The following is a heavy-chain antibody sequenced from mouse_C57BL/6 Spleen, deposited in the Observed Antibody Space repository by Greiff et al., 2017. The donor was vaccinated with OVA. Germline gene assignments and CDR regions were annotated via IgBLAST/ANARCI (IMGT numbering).Heavy chain of an antibody. J-gene: IGHJ1*03. CDR3: AIGPVVGWYFDV. CDR1: GFNIKDYY. Sequence: EVHLVESGAELVKPGASVKLSCTASGFNIKDYYMHWVKQRTEQGLEWIGRIDPEDGETKYAPKFQGKATITADTSSNTAYLQLSSLTSEDTAVYYCAIGPVVGWYFDVWGTGTTVTVSS. D-gene: IGHD1-1*01. V-gene: IGHV14-2*01. CDR2: IDPEDGET.